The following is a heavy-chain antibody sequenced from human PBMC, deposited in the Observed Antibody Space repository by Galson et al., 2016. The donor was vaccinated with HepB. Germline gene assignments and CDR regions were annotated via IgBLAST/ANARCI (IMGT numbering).Heavy chain of an antibody. Sequence: SLRLSCAASRFNFNNYGMHWVRQAPGKGLEWVAVISYAGSDKKYADSVKGRFTISRDNSKNTLYLHMNSLRAEDTAVYYCAKERVAAAVAYYYYGMDVWGQGTTVTVSS. CDR1: RFNFNNYG. D-gene: IGHD6-25*01. CDR3: AKERVAAAVAYYYYGMDV. J-gene: IGHJ6*02. V-gene: IGHV3-30*18. CDR2: ISYAGSDK.